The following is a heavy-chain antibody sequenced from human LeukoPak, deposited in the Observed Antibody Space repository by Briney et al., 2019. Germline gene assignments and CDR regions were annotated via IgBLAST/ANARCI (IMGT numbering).Heavy chain of an antibody. J-gene: IGHJ4*02. V-gene: IGHV4-59*01. Sequence: AETLSLTCTVSGGSISSYLWSWVRQPPGKGLEWVGYIYYSGSTNYNAALKSGGTISVETSKNQCSLKLSNGTAADRAVDYCARAPPNDYGDSPHFDYWGQGTLVTLSS. D-gene: IGHD4-17*01. CDR2: IYYSGST. CDR1: GGSISSYL. CDR3: ARAPPNDYGDSPHFDY.